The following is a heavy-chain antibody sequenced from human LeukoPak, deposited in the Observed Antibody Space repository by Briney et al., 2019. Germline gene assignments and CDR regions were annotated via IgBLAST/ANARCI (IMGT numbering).Heavy chain of an antibody. CDR1: GGSVSTSDQY. J-gene: IGHJ5*02. V-gene: IGHV4-31*03. CDR3: TRGLTLRDWFDP. D-gene: IGHD5-24*01. Sequence: SQTLSLTCTVSGGSVSTSDQYWTWIRQHPGKGLEWIGHIYYSGNTHYNPSLKSRVTMSVHTSRNRFSLNLTSVTAADTAFYYCTRGLTLRDWFDPWGQGTLVTVSS. CDR2: IYYSGNT.